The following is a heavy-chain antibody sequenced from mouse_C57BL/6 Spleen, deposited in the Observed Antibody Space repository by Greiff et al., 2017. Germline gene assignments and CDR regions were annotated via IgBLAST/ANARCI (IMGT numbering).Heavy chain of an antibody. D-gene: IGHD1-1*01. J-gene: IGHJ3*01. V-gene: IGHV1-22*01. CDR1: GYTFTDYN. CDR3: ARWGYYGSSPASFAY. Sequence: EVQLQQSGPELVKPGASVKMSCKASGYTFTDYNMHWVKQSPGKSLEWIGYINPNNGGTSYNQKFKGKATLTVNKSSSTAYMELRSLTSEDSAVYYCARWGYYGSSPASFAYWGQGTLVTVSA. CDR2: INPNNGGT.